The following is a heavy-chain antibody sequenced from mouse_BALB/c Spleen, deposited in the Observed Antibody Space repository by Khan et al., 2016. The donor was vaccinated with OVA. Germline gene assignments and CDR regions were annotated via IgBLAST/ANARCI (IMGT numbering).Heavy chain of an antibody. CDR1: GYTFTNYG. V-gene: IGHV9-3-1*01. J-gene: IGHJ1*01. D-gene: IGHD1-3*01. Sequence: QIQLVQSGPELKKPGETVKISCKASGYTFTNYGMNWVKQAPGKGLEWMGWINTYTGEPTYADDFKGRFAFSLETSASTAYLQINNLKNEDTATYFCARYMPYWYFDVWGAGTTVTVSS. CDR3: ARYMPYWYFDV. CDR2: INTYTGEP.